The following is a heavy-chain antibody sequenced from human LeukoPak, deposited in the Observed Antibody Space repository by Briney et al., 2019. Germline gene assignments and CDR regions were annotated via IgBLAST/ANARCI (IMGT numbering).Heavy chain of an antibody. V-gene: IGHV4-39*01. D-gene: IGHD3-10*01. CDR1: GGSISRSSSF. CDR3: ASRRGADAPL. Sequence: SETLSLTCTVSGGSISRSSSFWDWIRQSPGKGLEWIGSIYYSGTSYYNPSLKSRVTISVDTSKNQFSLNLSSVTAADTAIYYCASRRGADAPLWGQGTLVTVSS. J-gene: IGHJ4*02. CDR2: IYYSGTS.